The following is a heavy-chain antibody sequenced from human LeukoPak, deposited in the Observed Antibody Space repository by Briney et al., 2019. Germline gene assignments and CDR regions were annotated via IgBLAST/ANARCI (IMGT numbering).Heavy chain of an antibody. V-gene: IGHV4-59*12. Sequence: SETLSLTCTVSGGSISSYYWSWIRQPPGKGLEWIGYIYYSGSTYYNPSLKSRVTISVDTSKNQFSLKLSSVTAADTAVYYCARDSGGSLGYFDYWGQGTLVTVSS. CDR3: ARDSGGSLGYFDY. CDR1: GGSISSYY. D-gene: IGHD2-8*02. J-gene: IGHJ4*02. CDR2: IYYSGST.